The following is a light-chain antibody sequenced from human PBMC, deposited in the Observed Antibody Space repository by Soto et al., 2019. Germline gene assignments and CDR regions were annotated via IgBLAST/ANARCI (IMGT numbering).Light chain of an antibody. CDR3: SSYTTSSSLVV. Sequence: QSALTQPASVSGSPGQSITISCTGTISDVGGFNYVSWYQQHPGKAPKLIIYEVSNWPSGVSNRFSGSKSGNTASLTISGLQAEDEDDYYCSSYTTSSSLVVFGGGTKLTVL. V-gene: IGLV2-14*01. CDR2: EVS. CDR1: ISDVGGFNY. J-gene: IGLJ2*01.